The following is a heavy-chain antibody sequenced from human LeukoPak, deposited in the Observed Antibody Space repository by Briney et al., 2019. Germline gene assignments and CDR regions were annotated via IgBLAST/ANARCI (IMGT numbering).Heavy chain of an antibody. CDR2: IKKKGDGGTT. CDR3: TTVTMVRDYDY. J-gene: IGHJ4*02. V-gene: IGHV3-15*01. Sequence: PGGSLRLSCAASGFTSSSYAMSWVRQAPGKGLEWVGRIKKKGDGGTTDYAAPVKGRFTISRDDSKNMLYLEMNNLKIEDTAVYYCTTVTMVRDYDYWGQGTLVTVSS. D-gene: IGHD3-10*01. CDR1: GFTSSSYA.